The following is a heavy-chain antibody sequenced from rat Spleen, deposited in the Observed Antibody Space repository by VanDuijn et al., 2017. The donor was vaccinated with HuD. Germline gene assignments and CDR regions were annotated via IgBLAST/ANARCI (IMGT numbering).Heavy chain of an antibody. CDR1: GLSLTSNS. Sequence: QVQLKESGPGLVQPSQTLSLTCTVSGLSLTSNSVSWIRQPPGQGLEWMGVIWCHGGTDYNSAIKSRLSISRDTSKSQVFLNLNSLQTEDTAMYFCARGSAFFDYWGQGVMVTVSS. J-gene: IGHJ2*01. D-gene: IGHD3-3*01. V-gene: IGHV2-47*01. CDR2: IWCHGGT. CDR3: ARGSAFFDY.